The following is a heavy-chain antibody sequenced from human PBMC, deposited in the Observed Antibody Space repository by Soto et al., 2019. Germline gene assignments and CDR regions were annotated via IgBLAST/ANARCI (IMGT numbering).Heavy chain of an antibody. V-gene: IGHV3-13*05. Sequence: EVQLVESGGGSVQPGESLRLSCAASGFSFRDYDMHWVRQRKGKGLEWVSALGAARDPYYVGSVKGRFSVSRDNAQNSLFLQMNNLRVDATALYFCARAYLGRLPRRADYYYAMDVWGRGTTVTVSS. CDR1: GFSFRDYD. CDR3: ARAYLGRLPRRADYYYAMDV. D-gene: IGHD1-26*01. J-gene: IGHJ6*02. CDR2: LGAARDP.